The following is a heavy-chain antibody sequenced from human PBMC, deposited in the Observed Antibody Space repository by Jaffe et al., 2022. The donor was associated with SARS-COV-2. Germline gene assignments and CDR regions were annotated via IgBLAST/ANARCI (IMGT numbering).Heavy chain of an antibody. CDR3: AKLFMYHAFDI. Sequence: QVQLVESGGGVVQPGRSLRLSCAASGFTFSSYGMHWVRQAPGKGLEWVAVISYDGSNKYYADSVKGRFTISRDNSKNTLYLQMNSLRAEDTAVYYCAKLFMYHAFDIWGQGTMVTVSS. J-gene: IGHJ3*02. CDR1: GFTFSSYG. V-gene: IGHV3-30*18. CDR2: ISYDGSNK. D-gene: IGHD2-8*01.